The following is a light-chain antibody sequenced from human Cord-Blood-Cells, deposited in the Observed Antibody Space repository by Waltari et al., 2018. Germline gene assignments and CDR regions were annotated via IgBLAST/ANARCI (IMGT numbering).Light chain of an antibody. CDR2: DAS. CDR1: QSVSSY. J-gene: IGKJ4*01. Sequence: EIVLTQSPATLSLSPGERATLSCRAHQSVSSYLAWYQQKPGQAPRLLIYDASNRATGIPARFSGSGSGTDFTLTISSLEPEDFAVYYCQQRSNWPTFGGGTKVEIK. V-gene: IGKV3-11*01. CDR3: QQRSNWPT.